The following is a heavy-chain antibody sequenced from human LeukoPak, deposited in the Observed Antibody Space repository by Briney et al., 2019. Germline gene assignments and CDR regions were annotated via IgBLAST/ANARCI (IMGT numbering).Heavy chain of an antibody. D-gene: IGHD2-15*01. Sequence: GASVNVSCKASGYTFTSYGISWVRQAPGQGLEWMGWIKAGNDDTKYSQKFQARVTITRDTSASTVYMELSSLTSDDTAVYYCARERWHCRGNDCYSVYYYGLDVWGQGTTVTVSS. CDR1: GYTFTSYG. CDR3: ARERWHCRGNDCYSVYYYGLDV. CDR2: IKAGNDDT. V-gene: IGHV1-18*01. J-gene: IGHJ6*02.